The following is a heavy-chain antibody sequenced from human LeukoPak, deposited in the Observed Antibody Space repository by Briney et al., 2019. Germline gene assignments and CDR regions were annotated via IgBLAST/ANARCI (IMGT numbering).Heavy chain of an antibody. CDR2: INPSSGGT. J-gene: IGHJ4*02. CDR1: GYTFTGYY. D-gene: IGHD3-22*01. V-gene: IGHV1-2*02. Sequence: ASVKVSCKASGYTFTGYYLHWVRQAPGQGLEWMGWINPSSGGTNYAQKFQGRVTMTRDTSIGTAYMEVTRLRSDDTAVYYCASGFSSSYSYDSSGSYFDYWGQGTPVTVSS. CDR3: ASGFSSSYSYDSSGSYFDY.